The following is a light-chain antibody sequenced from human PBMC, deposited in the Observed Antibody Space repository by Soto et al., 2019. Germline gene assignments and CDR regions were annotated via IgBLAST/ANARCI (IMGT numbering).Light chain of an antibody. CDR1: NSNIGSNT. J-gene: IGLJ1*01. V-gene: IGLV1-44*01. Sequence: QSVLTQPPSASGTPGQRVTISCSGSNSNIGSNTVTWYQQLPGTAPILLIYSNNQRSSGVPDRFSGSRSGTSGSLAISGLQSEYEADYYCATWDDRLNGYVFGSGTKLPVL. CDR3: ATWDDRLNGYV. CDR2: SNN.